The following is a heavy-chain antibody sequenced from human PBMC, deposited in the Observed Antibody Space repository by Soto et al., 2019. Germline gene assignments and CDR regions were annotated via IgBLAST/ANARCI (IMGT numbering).Heavy chain of an antibody. J-gene: IGHJ6*02. CDR2: ISYDGSNK. CDR1: GFTFSSYG. Sequence: QVQLVESGGGVVQPGRSLRLSCAAPGFTFSSYGMHWVRQAPGKGLEWVAVISYDGSNKYYADSVKGRFTISRDNSKNTLYLQMNSLRAEDTAVYYCAKDFKDYYYGMDVWGQGTTVTVSS. CDR3: AKDFKDYYYGMDV. V-gene: IGHV3-30*18.